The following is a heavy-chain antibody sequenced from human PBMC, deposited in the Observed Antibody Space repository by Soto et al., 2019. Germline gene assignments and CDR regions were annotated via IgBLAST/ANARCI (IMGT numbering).Heavy chain of an antibody. Sequence: QVHLVQSGAEVKKPGASVKISCRGDGFIISDYAIHWVRQAPGQRPEWMGWINAGNGDTIYSQIFQGRVTITRDKSASSAYMEVNSLKSEDTAVYFCARRSLEWLSYYYGLDVWGQGTTVIVSS. CDR1: GFIISDYA. CDR3: ARRSLEWLSYYYGLDV. CDR2: INAGNGDT. V-gene: IGHV1-3*01. J-gene: IGHJ6*02. D-gene: IGHD3-3*01.